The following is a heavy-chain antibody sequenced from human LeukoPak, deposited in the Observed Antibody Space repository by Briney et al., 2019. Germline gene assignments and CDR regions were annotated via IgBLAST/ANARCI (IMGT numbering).Heavy chain of an antibody. J-gene: IGHJ5*02. CDR1: GGSISSSSYY. D-gene: IGHD3-10*01. CDR3: AREIWYYYGSGSQYNWFDP. Sequence: SETLSLTCTVSGGSISSSSYYWGWIRQPPGKGLEWIGSIYYSGSTYYNPSLKSRVTISVDTSKNQFSLKLSSVTAADTAVYYCAREIWYYYGSGSQYNWFDPWGQGTLVTVSS. V-gene: IGHV4-39*07. CDR2: IYYSGST.